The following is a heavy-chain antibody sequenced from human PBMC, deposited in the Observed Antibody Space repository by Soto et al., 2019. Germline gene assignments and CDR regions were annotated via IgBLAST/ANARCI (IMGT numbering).Heavy chain of an antibody. D-gene: IGHD3-3*01. J-gene: IGHJ3*01. Sequence: QVQLVQSGAEVKKPGSSVKVSCKASGGTFRNLAINWVRQGPGQGLEWMGGFIPIIGGGINAQKFQGRVTITSDEPRSTAYMQLSSLKSEATAMYFCARRSVSQSNAFDFWGPATMVTFSS. CDR3: ARRSVSQSNAFDF. CDR1: GGTFRNLA. CDR2: FIPIIGGG. V-gene: IGHV1-69*01.